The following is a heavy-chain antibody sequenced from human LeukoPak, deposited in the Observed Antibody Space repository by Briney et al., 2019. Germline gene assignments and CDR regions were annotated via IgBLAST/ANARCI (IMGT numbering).Heavy chain of an antibody. CDR1: GDSVGGYY. CDR2: VYQTGHT. V-gene: IGHV4-59*02. CDR3: ARHRSGHLFDS. Sequence: TSETLSLTCSVSGDSVGGYYWSWIRHPPGKGLEWIGYVYQTGHTHYSPSLKSRVTVSLDTSRNKVSLRVSSVTAADTAVYYCARHRSGHLFDSWGQGILVVVSS. J-gene: IGHJ4*02.